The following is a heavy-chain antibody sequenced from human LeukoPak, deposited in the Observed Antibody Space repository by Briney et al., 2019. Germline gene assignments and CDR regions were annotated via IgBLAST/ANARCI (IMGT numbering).Heavy chain of an antibody. CDR1: GYSFTTYW. Sequence: GESLKISCKGSGYSFTTYWIACVRQMPGKGLEWMGFIDPGDSDTRYSSFFQGQVTITANKSISTAFLQWSSRKAAATVIYYCARLAGISQPMDVWGKGTTVTVSS. CDR2: IDPGDSDT. J-gene: IGHJ6*03. D-gene: IGHD6-13*01. CDR3: ARLAGISQPMDV. V-gene: IGHV5-51*01.